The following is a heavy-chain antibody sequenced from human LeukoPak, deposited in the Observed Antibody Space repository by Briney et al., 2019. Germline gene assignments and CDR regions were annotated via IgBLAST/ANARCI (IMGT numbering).Heavy chain of an antibody. CDR1: GFTVSSNY. CDR2: IYSGGST. CDR3: AKAGLVRGGALDS. J-gene: IGHJ4*02. D-gene: IGHD4/OR15-4a*01. Sequence: GGSLRLSCAPSGFTVSSNYMNWVRQAPGKGLEWVSVIYSGGSTYYADSVKGRFTISRDNSKNTLYLQMNSLRVEDTAVYYCAKAGLVRGGALDSWGQGTLVTVSS. V-gene: IGHV3-53*01.